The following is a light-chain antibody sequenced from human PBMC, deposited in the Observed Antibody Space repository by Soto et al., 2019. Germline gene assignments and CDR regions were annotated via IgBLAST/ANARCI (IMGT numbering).Light chain of an antibody. CDR2: EVT. CDR3: TSYRSGTTPPYV. V-gene: IGLV2-14*01. J-gene: IGLJ1*01. Sequence: QSALTQPASVSGSPGQSITISCTGTSSDIGTYNFVSWYQHHPGKAPKLLIYEVTYRPSGISNRFSGSKSANTASLTISGLQAGDEADYFCTSYRSGTTPPYVFGSGTKVTVL. CDR1: SSDIGTYNF.